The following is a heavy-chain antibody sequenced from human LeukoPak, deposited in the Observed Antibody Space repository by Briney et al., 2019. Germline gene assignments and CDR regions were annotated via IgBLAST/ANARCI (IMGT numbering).Heavy chain of an antibody. Sequence: GGSLRLSCAASGFTFSSYAMSWVRQAPGKGLEWVSAISGSGGSTYYADSVKGRSTISRDNSKNTLYLQMNSLRAEDTAVYNCAKDASSGSQWRDYYYYYGMDVWGQGTTVTVSS. CDR2: ISGSGGST. CDR3: AKDASSGSQWRDYYYYYGMDV. J-gene: IGHJ6*02. CDR1: GFTFSSYA. D-gene: IGHD6-19*01. V-gene: IGHV3-23*01.